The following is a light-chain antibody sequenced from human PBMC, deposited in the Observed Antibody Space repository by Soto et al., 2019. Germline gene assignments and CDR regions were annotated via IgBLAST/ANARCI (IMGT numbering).Light chain of an antibody. CDR2: GNT. Sequence: QSVLTQPPSVSGAPGQMVTISYTGCSSNIGAGCEVHWYQHLPGKAPKLLIYGNTNRPSGVPDRFSGSKSGTSASLAITGLQAEDEADYYCQSYDSSLSASYVFGGGTKVTVL. V-gene: IGLV1-40*01. CDR3: QSYDSSLSASYV. J-gene: IGLJ1*01. CDR1: SSNIGAGCE.